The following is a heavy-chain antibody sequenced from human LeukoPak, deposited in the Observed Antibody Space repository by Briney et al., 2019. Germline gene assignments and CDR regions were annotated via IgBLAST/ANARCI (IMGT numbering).Heavy chain of an antibody. V-gene: IGHV3-23*01. Sequence: PGGSLRLSCAVSGFTFSSSAMSWVRQAPGRGLEWVSAISRSGGGTYYADSAKGRFTISRNYYKNTLYLQMNSLRAEDTAVYYCPKDGQYGDYWYYYMDVWGKGTTVTVSS. CDR1: GFTFSSSA. CDR2: ISRSGGGT. J-gene: IGHJ6*03. CDR3: PKDGQYGDYWYYYMDV. D-gene: IGHD4-17*01.